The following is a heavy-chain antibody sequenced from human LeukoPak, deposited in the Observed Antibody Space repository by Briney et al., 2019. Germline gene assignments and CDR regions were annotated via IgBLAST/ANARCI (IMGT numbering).Heavy chain of an antibody. CDR2: ISAYNGNT. CDR1: AYTFTSYG. D-gene: IGHD6-19*01. Sequence: ASVKVSCKASAYTFTSYGISWVRQAPGQGLEWMGWISAYNGNTNYAQKLQGRVTMTTDTSTSTAYMELRSLRSDDTAVYYCARKIAVAALYYYYGMDVWGQGTTVTVSS. CDR3: ARKIAVAALYYYYGMDV. J-gene: IGHJ6*02. V-gene: IGHV1-18*01.